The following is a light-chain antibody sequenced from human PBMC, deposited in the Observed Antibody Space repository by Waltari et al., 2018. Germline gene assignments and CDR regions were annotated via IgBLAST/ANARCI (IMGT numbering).Light chain of an antibody. Sequence: EIVLTQSPGTLSLSPGERATLSCRASQSGGRYLAWYQQKPGQAPRLLIYDASSRATGIPDRFSGGGSGTDFSLTISRLEPEDFAAYHCQHYVSLPVPFGQGTKVEIK. V-gene: IGKV3-20*01. CDR1: QSGGRY. CDR3: QHYVSLPVP. CDR2: DAS. J-gene: IGKJ1*01.